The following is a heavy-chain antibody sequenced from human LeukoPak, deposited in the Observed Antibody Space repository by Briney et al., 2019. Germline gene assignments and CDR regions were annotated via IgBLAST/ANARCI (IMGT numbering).Heavy chain of an antibody. D-gene: IGHD2-15*01. CDR1: GYTFTSND. V-gene: IGHV1-8*01. Sequence: GASVKVSCKASGYTFTSNDLNWVRQASGQGLEWMRWMNPNSGNTGYAQKFQGRLTMTRNNSISTAYMELSSLRSEDTALYYCARRDNTGFDSWGQGTLVTVSS. J-gene: IGHJ4*02. CDR3: ARRDNTGFDS. CDR2: MNPNSGNT.